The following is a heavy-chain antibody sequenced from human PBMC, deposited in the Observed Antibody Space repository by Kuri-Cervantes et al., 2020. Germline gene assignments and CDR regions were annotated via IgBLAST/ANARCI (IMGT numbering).Heavy chain of an antibody. V-gene: IGHV1-2*02. CDR3: ARGYYGSGSLRVYYYYGMDV. Sequence: ASVKVSCKASGYTFTGYYMHWVRQAPGQGLEWMGWINPNSGGTNCAQKFQGRVTMTRDTSISTAYVELSRLRSDDTAVYYCARGYYGSGSLRVYYYYGMDVWGQGTTVTVSS. CDR2: INPNSGGT. CDR1: GYTFTGYY. J-gene: IGHJ6*02. D-gene: IGHD3-10*01.